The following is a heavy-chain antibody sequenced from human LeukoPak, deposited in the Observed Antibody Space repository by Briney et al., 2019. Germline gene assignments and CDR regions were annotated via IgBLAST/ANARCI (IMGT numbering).Heavy chain of an antibody. V-gene: IGHV3-33*01. CDR3: ARELPPVVTYYFDY. CDR1: GFTFSSFG. Sequence: AGGSLRLSCAASGFTFSSFGMHWVRQAPGKGLEWLADIWYDGSNKYYADSVKGRFTISRDNSKNTLYLQMNSLRAEDTAVYYCARELPPVVTYYFDYWGQGTLVTVSS. D-gene: IGHD2-15*01. J-gene: IGHJ4*02. CDR2: IWYDGSNK.